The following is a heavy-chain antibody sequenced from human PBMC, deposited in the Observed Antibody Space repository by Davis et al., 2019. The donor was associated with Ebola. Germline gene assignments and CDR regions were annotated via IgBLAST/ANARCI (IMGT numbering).Heavy chain of an antibody. J-gene: IGHJ6*02. D-gene: IGHD6-13*01. CDR2: IIPIFGTA. Sequence: SVKVSCKASGGTFSSHAISWVRQAPGQGLEWMGGIIPIFGTANYAQKFQGRVTITADKSTSTAYMELSSLRSEDTAVYYCATPVIAAAGTFDYYYYGMDVWGQGTTVTVSS. CDR1: GGTFSSHA. CDR3: ATPVIAAAGTFDYYYYGMDV. V-gene: IGHV1-69*06.